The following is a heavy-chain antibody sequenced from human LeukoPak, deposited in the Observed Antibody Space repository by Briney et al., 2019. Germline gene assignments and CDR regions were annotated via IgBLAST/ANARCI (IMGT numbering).Heavy chain of an antibody. V-gene: IGHV4-4*07. J-gene: IGHJ3*02. Sequence: SETLSLTCTVSGGSISSYYWSWIRQPPGKGLEWIGRIFTSGSTNYNPSLKSRVTMSVDTSKKQFSLKLSSVTAADTAVYYCARVARDSKDAFDIWGQGTMVTVSS. CDR3: ARVARDSKDAFDI. CDR1: GGSISSYY. CDR2: IFTSGST.